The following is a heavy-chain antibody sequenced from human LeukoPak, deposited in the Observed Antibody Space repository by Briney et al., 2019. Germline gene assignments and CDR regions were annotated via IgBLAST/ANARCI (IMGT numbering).Heavy chain of an antibody. D-gene: IGHD2-15*01. Sequence: GGSLRLSCAASGFTFSSYAMHWVRQAPGKGLEYVSTISDNGGSTYYADSVKGRFTISRDNSKNTLFLQMNRLRPEDAAVYYCAKAPVTTCRGAFCYPFDYWGLGTLVTVSS. V-gene: IGHV3-64*04. J-gene: IGHJ4*02. CDR1: GFTFSSYA. CDR3: AKAPVTTCRGAFCYPFDY. CDR2: ISDNGGST.